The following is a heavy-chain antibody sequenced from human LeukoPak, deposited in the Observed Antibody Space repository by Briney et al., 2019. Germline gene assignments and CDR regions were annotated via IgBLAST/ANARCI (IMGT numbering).Heavy chain of an antibody. J-gene: IGHJ4*02. D-gene: IGHD6-13*01. CDR1: GGSISSSGYY. CDR2: IYYSGST. CDR3: AKRGSNTWSDFDY. V-gene: IGHV4-39*07. Sequence: SETLSLTCTVSGGSISSSGYYWGWIRQPPGKGLEWIGSIYYSGSTYYNPSLKSRATISVDTSKNQFSLKLSSVTAADTAVYYCAKRGSNTWSDFDYWGQGTLVTVSS.